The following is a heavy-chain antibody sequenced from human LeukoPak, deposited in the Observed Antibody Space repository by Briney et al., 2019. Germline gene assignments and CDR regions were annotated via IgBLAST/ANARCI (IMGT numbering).Heavy chain of an antibody. Sequence: PSVKVSCKASGYTFTSYYMHWVRPAPGQGVEWMGIINLSGGSPSCAQKFQGRVTMTRDTSTSTVYMELSSLRSEDTAVYYCARDFGRIVVVPAAMRGWFDPWGQGTLVTVSS. CDR2: INLSGGSP. CDR3: ARDFGRIVVVPAAMRGWFDP. V-gene: IGHV1-46*01. J-gene: IGHJ5*02. D-gene: IGHD2-2*01. CDR1: GYTFTSYY.